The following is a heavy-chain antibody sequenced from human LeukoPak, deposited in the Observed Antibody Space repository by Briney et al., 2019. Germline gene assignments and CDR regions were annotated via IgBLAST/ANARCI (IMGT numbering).Heavy chain of an antibody. J-gene: IGHJ4*02. D-gene: IGHD1-1*01. CDR3: ARDSDDPPFDY. Sequence: GGYLRFYCAASGFTFSSYAMHWVRQAPGKGLEWVAVISYDGSNKYYADSVKGRFTISRDNSKNTLYLQMNSLRAEDTAVYYCARDSDDPPFDYWGQGTLVTVSS. CDR2: ISYDGSNK. V-gene: IGHV3-30-3*01. CDR1: GFTFSSYA.